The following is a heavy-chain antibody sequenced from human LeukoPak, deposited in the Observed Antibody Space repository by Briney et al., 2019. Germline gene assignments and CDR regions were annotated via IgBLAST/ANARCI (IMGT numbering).Heavy chain of an antibody. V-gene: IGHV4-39*01. D-gene: IGHD3-10*01. J-gene: IGHJ6*02. CDR1: GGSFSSHYY. Sequence: SETLSLTCTVSGGSFSSHYYWIWIRPPPGKGLEWIGSIYYSGSTYYNPSLKSRVTISVDTSKSQFFLRLSSVTAADTAVYYCARHRFAVGFTRYYYDMDVWGQGTTVTVSS. CDR2: IYYSGST. CDR3: ARHRFAVGFTRYYYDMDV.